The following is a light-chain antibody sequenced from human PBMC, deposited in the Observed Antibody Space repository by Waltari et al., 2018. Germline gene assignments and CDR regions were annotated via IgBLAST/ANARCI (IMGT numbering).Light chain of an antibody. CDR2: DAS. J-gene: IGKJ1*01. V-gene: IGKV3-20*01. CDR3: QKYGSLPAT. Sequence: EIMLTQSPGTLSLSPGERATLSCRARKSISKYLAWYQQKPGQAPSLLIYDASSRATGIPDRFSGSGSGTDFSLTISRLEPEDFAVYYCQKYGSLPATFGQGTKVEIK. CDR1: KSISKY.